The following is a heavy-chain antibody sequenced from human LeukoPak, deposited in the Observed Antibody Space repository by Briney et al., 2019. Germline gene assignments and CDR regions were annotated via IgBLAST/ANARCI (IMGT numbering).Heavy chain of an antibody. Sequence: GGSLRLSCAASGFTFSSYGMSWVRQAPGKGLEWVSAITDSGASTYYTDPVKGRFTISRDNSENTLYLQMNSLRAEDTAVYYCAKDPIAVDYWGQGTMVTVSS. D-gene: IGHD6-19*01. V-gene: IGHV3-23*01. J-gene: IGHJ3*01. CDR3: AKDPIAVDY. CDR1: GFTFSSYG. CDR2: ITDSGAST.